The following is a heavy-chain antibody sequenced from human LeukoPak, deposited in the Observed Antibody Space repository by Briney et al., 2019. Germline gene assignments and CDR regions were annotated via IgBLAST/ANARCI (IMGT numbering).Heavy chain of an antibody. Sequence: AGRSLRLSCAASGFTFDDYAMHWVRQAPGKGLEWVSGISWNSGSIGYADSVKGRFTISRDNAKNSLYLQMNSLRAEDTALYYCAKDDYGDYTHYFDYWGQGTLVTVSS. CDR1: GFTFDDYA. D-gene: IGHD4-17*01. V-gene: IGHV3-9*01. CDR3: AKDDYGDYTHYFDY. J-gene: IGHJ4*02. CDR2: ISWNSGSI.